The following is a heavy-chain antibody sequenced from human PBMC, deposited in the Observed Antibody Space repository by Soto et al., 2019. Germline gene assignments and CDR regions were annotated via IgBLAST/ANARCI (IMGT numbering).Heavy chain of an antibody. Sequence: PGGSLRLSCAASGFTFCSYGMHWVRQAPGKGLEWVAVISYDGSNKYYADSVKGRFTISRDNSKNTLYLQMNSLRAEDTAVYYCAKEYRGTSCYDYWLQGTLVTVSS. CDR2: ISYDGSNK. CDR1: GFTFCSYG. V-gene: IGHV3-30*18. D-gene: IGHD2-2*01. CDR3: AKEYRGTSCYDY. J-gene: IGHJ4*02.